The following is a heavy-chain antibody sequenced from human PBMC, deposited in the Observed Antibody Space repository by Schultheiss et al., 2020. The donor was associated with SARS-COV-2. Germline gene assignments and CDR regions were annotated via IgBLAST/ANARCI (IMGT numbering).Heavy chain of an antibody. J-gene: IGHJ6*02. CDR2: IVVGSGNT. Sequence: SVKVSCKASGFTFTSSALHWVRQARGQRLQCIGWIVVGSGNTTYTQKFQERVTITRDMSTSTAYMELSSLRSEDTAVYYCARGRGTVTKRDYYYGMDVWGQGTTVTVSS. CDR3: ARGRGTVTKRDYYYGMDV. CDR1: GFTFTSSA. D-gene: IGHD4-17*01. V-gene: IGHV1-58*01.